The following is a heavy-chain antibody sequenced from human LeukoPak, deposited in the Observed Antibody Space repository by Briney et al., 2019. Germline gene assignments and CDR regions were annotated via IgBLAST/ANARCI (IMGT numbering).Heavy chain of an antibody. Sequence: GSLRLSCAASGFTFSSYGMHWVRQAPGKGLEWVAVIWYDGTKKYYADSVKGRLTISRDNSKNTLYLEMNSLRAEDTAVYYCARDRAVRYFDYWGQGTLVTVSS. CDR3: ARDRAVRYFDY. V-gene: IGHV3-33*01. CDR2: IWYDGTKK. J-gene: IGHJ4*02. CDR1: GFTFSSYG.